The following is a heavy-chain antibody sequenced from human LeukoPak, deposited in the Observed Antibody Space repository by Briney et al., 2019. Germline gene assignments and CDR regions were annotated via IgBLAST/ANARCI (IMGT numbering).Heavy chain of an antibody. D-gene: IGHD6-19*01. Sequence: GGSLRLSCAASGFSPASGFTFDDFAMHWVRQAPGKGLEWVSLIDWDGGNTYYADSVKGRFTISRDNIKNSLYLQMNSLRVEDTALYYCAKDRWFRGSGGFDFWGQGTLVTVSS. CDR2: IDWDGGNT. CDR1: GFTFDDFA. V-gene: IGHV3-43D*03. CDR3: AKDRWFRGSGGFDF. J-gene: IGHJ4*02.